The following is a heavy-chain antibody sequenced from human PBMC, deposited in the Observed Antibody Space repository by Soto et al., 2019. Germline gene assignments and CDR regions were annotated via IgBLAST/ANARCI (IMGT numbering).Heavy chain of an antibody. J-gene: IGHJ6*02. Sequence: GESLKISCKGSGYSFISYWIGWVRQMPGKGLEWMGIIYPGDSDTRYSPSFQGQVTISADKSISTAYLQWSSLEASDTAMYYCARTSAAGKYYDGMDVWGQGTTVTVSS. CDR3: ARTSAAGKYYDGMDV. CDR1: GYSFISYW. D-gene: IGHD6-13*01. CDR2: IYPGDSDT. V-gene: IGHV5-51*01.